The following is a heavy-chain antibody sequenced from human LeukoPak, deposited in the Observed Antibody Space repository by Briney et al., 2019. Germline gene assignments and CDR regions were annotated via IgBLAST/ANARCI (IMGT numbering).Heavy chain of an antibody. D-gene: IGHD4-17*01. V-gene: IGHV4-39*01. Sequence: SETLSLICTVSGGSISSSSYYWGWIRQPPGKGLEWIGSIYYSGSTYYNPSLKSRVTISVDTSKNQFSLKLSSVTAADTAVYYCARLLTVTTLDAFDIWGQGTMVTVSS. CDR1: GGSISSSSYY. CDR3: ARLLTVTTLDAFDI. J-gene: IGHJ3*02. CDR2: IYYSGST.